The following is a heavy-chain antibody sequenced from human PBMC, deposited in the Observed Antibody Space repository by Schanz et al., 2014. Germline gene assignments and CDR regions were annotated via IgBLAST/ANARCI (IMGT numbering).Heavy chain of an antibody. CDR1: GFTFSDAW. CDR3: AKSLESCPGGRCSRGYFDY. CDR2: ISDSGDTA. Sequence: EVQLVESGGGLVQPGGSLRLSCAASGFTFSDAWMSWVRQAPGKGLEWVSLISDSGDTAYYADSVKGRFTISRDNFKGALYLQMSSLRAEDTAVYYCAKSLESCPGGRCSRGYFDYWGQGTLVTVSS. V-gene: IGHV3-23*04. J-gene: IGHJ4*02. D-gene: IGHD2-8*02.